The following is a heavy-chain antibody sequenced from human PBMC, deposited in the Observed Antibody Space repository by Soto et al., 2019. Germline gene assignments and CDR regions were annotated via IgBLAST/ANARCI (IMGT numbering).Heavy chain of an antibody. Sequence: SETLSLTCTVSGGSISSYYWSWIRQPPGKGLEWIGYIYYSGSTNYNSSLKSRVTISVDTSKNQFSLKLSSVTAADTAVYYCARHGWNPKNYYYYYMDVWGKGTTVTVSS. CDR1: GGSISSYY. CDR3: ARHGWNPKNYYYYYMDV. J-gene: IGHJ6*03. D-gene: IGHD1-1*01. CDR2: IYYSGST. V-gene: IGHV4-59*08.